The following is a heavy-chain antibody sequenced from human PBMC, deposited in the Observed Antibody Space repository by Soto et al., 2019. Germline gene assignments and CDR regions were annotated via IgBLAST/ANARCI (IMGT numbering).Heavy chain of an antibody. CDR2: IYYSGST. Sequence: SETLSLTCTVSVGSVSSSSYYWGWIRQPPGKGLEWIGSIYYSGSTYYNPALKSRVTISVDTSKNQVSLKLSSVTAADTAVYYCARQYILTGYYHPVDGMDVWGQGTTVTVSS. CDR1: VGSVSSSSYY. D-gene: IGHD3-9*01. CDR3: ARQYILTGYYHPVDGMDV. V-gene: IGHV4-39*01. J-gene: IGHJ6*02.